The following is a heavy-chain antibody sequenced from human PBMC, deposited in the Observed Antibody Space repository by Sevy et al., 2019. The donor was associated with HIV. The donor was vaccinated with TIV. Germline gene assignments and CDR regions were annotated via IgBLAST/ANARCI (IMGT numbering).Heavy chain of an antibody. Sequence: SETLSLTCTVSGGSISSSSYYWGWIRQPPGKGLEWIGNIYYSGSTYYNPSLKSRVTISVDTSKNQFSLKLSPVTAADTAVYYCARLGQADIVYYFVYWGQGTLVTVSS. J-gene: IGHJ4*02. CDR1: GGSISSSSYY. V-gene: IGHV4-39*01. CDR2: IYYSGST. CDR3: ARLGQADIVYYFVY. D-gene: IGHD5-12*01.